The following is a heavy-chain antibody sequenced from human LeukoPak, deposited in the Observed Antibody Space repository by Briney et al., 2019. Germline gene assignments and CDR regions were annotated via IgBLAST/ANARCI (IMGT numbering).Heavy chain of an antibody. CDR3: AKGDGEESELLIY. CDR1: GFTFSSYG. D-gene: IGHD1-26*01. CDR2: IRYDGSNK. Sequence: GGSLSLSCAASGFTFSSYGMHWVRQAPGKGLEWVAFIRYDGSNKYYADSVKGRFTISRDNSKNTLYLQMNSLRAEDTAVYYCAKGDGEESELLIYWGQGTLVTVSS. J-gene: IGHJ4*02. V-gene: IGHV3-30*02.